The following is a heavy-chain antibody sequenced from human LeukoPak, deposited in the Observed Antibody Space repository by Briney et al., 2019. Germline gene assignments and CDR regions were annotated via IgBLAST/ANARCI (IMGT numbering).Heavy chain of an antibody. V-gene: IGHV4-59*01. Sequence: PSETLSLTCTVSGGSISTYYWSWIRLPSGKGLEWIGYIYYSGSAIYNPSLKSRVTISVDTSKNQFSLKLSSVTAADTAVYYCARSYGSGNYFDYWGQGTLVTVSS. J-gene: IGHJ4*02. CDR3: ARSYGSGNYFDY. CDR1: GGSISTYY. D-gene: IGHD3-10*01. CDR2: IYYSGSA.